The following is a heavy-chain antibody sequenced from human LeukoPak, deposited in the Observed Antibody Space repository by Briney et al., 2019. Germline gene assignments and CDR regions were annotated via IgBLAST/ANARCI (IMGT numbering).Heavy chain of an antibody. J-gene: IGHJ6*03. CDR2: INPNSGGT. V-gene: IGHV1-2*02. D-gene: IGHD6-19*01. CDR3: ARDGNVAAVAGTIYYYYMDV. Sequence: ASVKVSCKASGYTFTGYYMHWVRQAPGQGLEWMGWINPNSGGTNYAQKFQGRVTMTRDTSISTAYMELSRLRSDDTAVYYCARDGNVAAVAGTIYYYYMDVWGKGTTVTVSS. CDR1: GYTFTGYY.